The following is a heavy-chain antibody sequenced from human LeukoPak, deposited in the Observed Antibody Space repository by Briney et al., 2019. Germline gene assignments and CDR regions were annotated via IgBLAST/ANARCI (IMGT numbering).Heavy chain of an antibody. D-gene: IGHD2-15*01. Sequence: ASVKVSCKASGYTFTGYYMHWVRQAPGQGLEWMGWINPNSGGTNYAQKFQGRVTMTRDTSISTAYMELSRLRSDDTAVYYCARERSLGYCSGGSCYSGVRLDFDYWGQGTLVTVSS. CDR1: GYTFTGYY. CDR2: INPNSGGT. J-gene: IGHJ4*02. CDR3: ARERSLGYCSGGSCYSGVRLDFDY. V-gene: IGHV1-2*02.